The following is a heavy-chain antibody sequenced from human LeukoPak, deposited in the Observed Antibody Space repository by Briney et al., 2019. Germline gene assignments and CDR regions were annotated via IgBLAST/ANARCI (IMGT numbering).Heavy chain of an antibody. Sequence: PGGSLRLSCAASGFTFSSYGMHWVRQDPGKGLEWVAFIRYDGSNKYYADSVKGRFTISRDNSKNTLYLQMNSLRAEDTAVYYCATPPGGSSFPWGQGTLVTVSS. V-gene: IGHV3-30*02. J-gene: IGHJ5*02. CDR2: IRYDGSNK. CDR1: GFTFSSYG. CDR3: ATPPGGSSFP. D-gene: IGHD1-26*01.